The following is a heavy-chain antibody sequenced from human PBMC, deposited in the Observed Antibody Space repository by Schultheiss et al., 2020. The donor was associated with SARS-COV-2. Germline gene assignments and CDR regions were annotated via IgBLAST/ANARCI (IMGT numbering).Heavy chain of an antibody. D-gene: IGHD2-15*01. CDR1: GFTFSSYA. J-gene: IGHJ4*02. CDR2: ISYDGSNK. CDR3: ARDGVVVAADSGLFDY. V-gene: IGHV3-30-3*01. Sequence: GGSLRLSCAASGFTFSSYAMHWVRQAPGKGLEWVAVISYDGSNKYYADSVKGRFTISRDNSKNTLYLQMNSLRAEDTAVYYCARDGVVVAADSGLFDYWGQGTLVTVSS.